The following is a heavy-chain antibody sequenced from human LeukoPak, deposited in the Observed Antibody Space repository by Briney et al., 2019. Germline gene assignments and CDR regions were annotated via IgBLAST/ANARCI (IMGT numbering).Heavy chain of an antibody. Sequence: ASVKVSCKASGYTFTGYYMHWVRRAPGQGLEWMGWINPNSGGTNYAQKFQGRVTMTRDTSISTAYMELSRLRSDDTAVYYCARFQWLDYYFDYWGQGTLVTVSS. CDR1: GYTFTGYY. D-gene: IGHD6-19*01. CDR2: INPNSGGT. CDR3: ARFQWLDYYFDY. J-gene: IGHJ4*02. V-gene: IGHV1-2*02.